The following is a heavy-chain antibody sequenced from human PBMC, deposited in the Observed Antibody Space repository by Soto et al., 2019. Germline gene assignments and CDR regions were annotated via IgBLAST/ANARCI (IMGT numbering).Heavy chain of an antibody. V-gene: IGHV1-69*12. CDR2: IIPIFGTA. Sequence: QVQLVQSGAEVKKPGSSVKVSCKASGGTFSSYAISWVRQAPGQGLEWMGGIIPIFGTANYAQKFQGRVTIPADESTSTAYMERSSLRSEDTAVYYCARDPAARYVVPCYYYYGMDVWGQGTTVTVSS. CDR1: GGTFSSYA. CDR3: ARDPAARYVVPCYYYYGMDV. D-gene: IGHD6-6*01. J-gene: IGHJ6*02.